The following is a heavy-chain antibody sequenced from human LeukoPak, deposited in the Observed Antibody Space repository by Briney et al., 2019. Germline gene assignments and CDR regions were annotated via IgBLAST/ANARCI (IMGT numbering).Heavy chain of an antibody. J-gene: IGHJ3*02. Sequence: PSETLSLTCAVYGRSFSGYYWSWIRQPPGKGLEWIGEINHSGSTNYNPSLKSRVTISVDTSKNQFSLKLSSVTAADTAVYYCARAPIVVVVAATKRDAFDIWGQGTMVTVSS. CDR1: GRSFSGYY. V-gene: IGHV4-34*01. D-gene: IGHD2-15*01. CDR3: ARAPIVVVVAATKRDAFDI. CDR2: INHSGST.